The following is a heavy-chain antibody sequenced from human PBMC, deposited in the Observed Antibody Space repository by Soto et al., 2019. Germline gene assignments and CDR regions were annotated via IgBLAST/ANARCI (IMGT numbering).Heavy chain of an antibody. J-gene: IGHJ4*02. CDR1: GGSFSGYY. Sequence: QMQLQQWGAGLLKPSETLSLTCAVYGGSFSGYYWSWIRQPPGKGLEWIGEINHSGSTNYNPSLKSRVTISVDTSKNQFSLKLSSVTAADTAVYYCARGRQWLGWGYFDYWGQGTLVTVSS. D-gene: IGHD6-19*01. CDR3: ARGRQWLGWGYFDY. CDR2: INHSGST. V-gene: IGHV4-34*01.